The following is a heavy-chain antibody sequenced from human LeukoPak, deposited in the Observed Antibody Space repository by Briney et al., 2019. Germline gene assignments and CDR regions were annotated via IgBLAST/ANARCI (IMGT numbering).Heavy chain of an antibody. Sequence: SVKVSCKASGGALSSSAVSWLRLAPGQGLEWLGGIIPIYDSADYAQRFQGRVKISADESTSTLFLESSSLTPEDTAVYYCARAWSGILAYDAFDIWGQGTMIIVSS. D-gene: IGHD3-3*01. CDR2: IIPIYDSA. CDR1: GGALSSSA. J-gene: IGHJ3*02. V-gene: IGHV1-69*13. CDR3: ARAWSGILAYDAFDI.